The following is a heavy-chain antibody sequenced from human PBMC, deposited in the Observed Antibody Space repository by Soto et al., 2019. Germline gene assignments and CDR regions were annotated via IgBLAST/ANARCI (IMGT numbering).Heavy chain of an antibody. CDR3: ARSQGYCSSTSCYTSLSYYYGMDV. Sequence: SETLSLTCAVSGYSISSGYYWGWIRRPPGKGLEWIGSIYHSGSTYYNPSLKSRVTISVDTSKNQFSLKLSSVTAADTAVYYCARSQGYCSSTSCYTSLSYYYGMDVWGQGTTVTVSS. J-gene: IGHJ6*02. V-gene: IGHV4-38-2*01. CDR2: IYHSGST. D-gene: IGHD2-2*02. CDR1: GYSISSGYY.